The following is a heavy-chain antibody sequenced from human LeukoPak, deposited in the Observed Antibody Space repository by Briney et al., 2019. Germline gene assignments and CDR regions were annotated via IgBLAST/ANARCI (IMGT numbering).Heavy chain of an antibody. CDR3: ARDRSAYATLYYYYYMDV. J-gene: IGHJ6*03. D-gene: IGHD2-15*01. Sequence: GGSLRLSCAASGFTFSSYGMSWVRQAPGKGLEWVSAISGSGGSTYYADSVKGRFTISRDNSKNTLYLQMNSLRAEDTAVYYCARDRSAYATLYYYYYMDVWGKGTTVTISS. CDR2: ISGSGGST. CDR1: GFTFSSYG. V-gene: IGHV3-23*01.